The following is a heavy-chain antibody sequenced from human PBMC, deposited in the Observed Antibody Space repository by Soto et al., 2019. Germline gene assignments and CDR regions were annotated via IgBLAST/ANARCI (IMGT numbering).Heavy chain of an antibody. D-gene: IGHD3-10*01. J-gene: IGHJ6*02. CDR3: ARGVGNYYGSGSYAYGVGGYYYYGMDV. Sequence: GASVRVSCKASGGTFSSYAISWVRQAPGQGLEWMGGIIPIFGTANYAQKFQGRVTITADESTSTAYMELSSLRSEDTAVYYCARGVGNYYGSGSYAYGVGGYYYYGMDVWGQGTTVTVSS. V-gene: IGHV1-69*13. CDR2: IIPIFGTA. CDR1: GGTFSSYA.